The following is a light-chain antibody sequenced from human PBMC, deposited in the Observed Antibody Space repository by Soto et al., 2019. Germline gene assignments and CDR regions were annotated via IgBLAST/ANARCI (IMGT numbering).Light chain of an antibody. CDR2: GNT. Sequence: QSVLTQPPSVSGAXXXXXTISCTGSSSNIGAGYDVHWYHQLPGTAPKLLIYGNTNRPSGVPDRFSGSKSGTSASLAITGLQAEDEADYYCQSYDSSLSGVVFGGGTKVTVL. V-gene: IGLV1-40*01. CDR3: QSYDSSLSGVV. J-gene: IGLJ2*01. CDR1: SSNIGAGYD.